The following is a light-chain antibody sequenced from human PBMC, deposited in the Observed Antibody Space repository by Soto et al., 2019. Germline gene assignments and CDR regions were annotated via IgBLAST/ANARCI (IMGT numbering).Light chain of an antibody. CDR1: QTVASNS. V-gene: IGKV3-20*01. Sequence: EVVLTQSPGTLSLSPGSTATLSCRASQTVASNSLAWYQQKPGQAPRLLIHDASSRATGIPDRFSGSGSATDFTLSISRLQPEDFAVYFCQQYTSSPTFGQGTKVEMK. CDR3: QQYTSSPT. J-gene: IGKJ2*01. CDR2: DAS.